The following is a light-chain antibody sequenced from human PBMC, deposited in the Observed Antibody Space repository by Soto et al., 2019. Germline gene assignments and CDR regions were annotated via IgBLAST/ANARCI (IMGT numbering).Light chain of an antibody. J-gene: IGKJ5*01. V-gene: IGKV3D-20*02. CDR1: QSVSSSY. CDR3: QQRSKWPIT. CDR2: GAS. Sequence: EIVLTQPPGTLSLSPGERATLSCRASQSVSSSYLAWYQQKPGQAPRLLIYGASSRATGIPDRFSGSGSGTDFTLTISSLEPEDFAVYYCQQRSKWPITFGQGTRLEIK.